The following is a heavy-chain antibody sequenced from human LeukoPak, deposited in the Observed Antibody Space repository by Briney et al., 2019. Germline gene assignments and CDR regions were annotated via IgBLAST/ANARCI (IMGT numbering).Heavy chain of an antibody. D-gene: IGHD3-10*01. Sequence: GSLRLSCAASGFTVSSNYMSWVRQAPGKGLEWVSVTYSGGSTYYADSVKGRFTISRDNSKNTLYLQMNSLRAEDTAVYYCATLTLYYGSGIHFDYWGQGTLVTVSS. CDR3: ATLTLYYGSGIHFDY. J-gene: IGHJ4*02. CDR2: TYSGGST. CDR1: GFTVSSNY. V-gene: IGHV3-53*01.